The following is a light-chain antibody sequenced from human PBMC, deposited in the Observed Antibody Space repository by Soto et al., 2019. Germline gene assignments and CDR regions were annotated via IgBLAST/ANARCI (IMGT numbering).Light chain of an antibody. Sequence: EIVMTQSPDTMSLSPGERATLSCRASQRLSGKLAWYQQNPGQAPRLLIFDASNRPTGIPVRFSGSGSGTDFTLTISSLEPDDFTVYYCQQHSDWPLTLGGGTRVEI. V-gene: IGKV3-11*01. CDR1: QRLSGK. CDR3: QQHSDWPLT. CDR2: DAS. J-gene: IGKJ4*01.